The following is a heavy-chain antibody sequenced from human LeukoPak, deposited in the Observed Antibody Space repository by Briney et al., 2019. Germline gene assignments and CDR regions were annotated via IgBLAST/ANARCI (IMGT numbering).Heavy chain of an antibody. CDR2: INWNGGST. CDR3: ARVYYYDSSGYLDGLDY. Sequence: GGSLRLSXAASGFTFDDYGMSSVRQAPGKGLEWISGINWNGGSTGYADSVKGRFTISRDNAKNSLYLQMNSLRAEDTALYYCARVYYYDSSGYLDGLDYWGQGTLVTVSS. CDR1: GFTFDDYG. J-gene: IGHJ4*02. D-gene: IGHD3-22*01. V-gene: IGHV3-20*04.